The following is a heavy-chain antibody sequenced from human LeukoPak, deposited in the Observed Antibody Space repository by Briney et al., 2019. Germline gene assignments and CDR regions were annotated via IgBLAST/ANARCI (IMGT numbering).Heavy chain of an antibody. CDR3: ARGRHYYESSDYYYEGDAFDV. CDR2: IDPTNGDT. Sequence: ASVRVSCKASGYTFTDYFIHWVRQAPGQGLQCMGWIDPTNGDTRYSQKFQGRVTMTRDTSITTVYMELSSLRSEDTSVYYCARGRHYYESSDYYYEGDAFDVWGQGTMVTVSS. D-gene: IGHD3-22*01. V-gene: IGHV1-2*02. J-gene: IGHJ3*01. CDR1: GYTFTDYF.